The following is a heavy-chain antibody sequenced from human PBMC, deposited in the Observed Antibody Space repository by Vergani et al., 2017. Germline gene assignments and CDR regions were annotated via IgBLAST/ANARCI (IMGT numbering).Heavy chain of an antibody. CDR3: ARISYYYDSSGYYNYYYYYGMDV. Sequence: QVTLQESGPVLVKPTETLTLTCTVSGFSLSNARMGVSWIRQPPGKALEWLAHIFSNDEKSYSTSLKSRLTISKDTSKSQVVLTMTNMDPVDTATYYCARISYYYDSSGYYNYYYYYGMDVWGQGTTVTVSS. V-gene: IGHV2-26*01. J-gene: IGHJ6*02. CDR1: GFSLSNARMG. D-gene: IGHD3-22*01. CDR2: IFSNDEK.